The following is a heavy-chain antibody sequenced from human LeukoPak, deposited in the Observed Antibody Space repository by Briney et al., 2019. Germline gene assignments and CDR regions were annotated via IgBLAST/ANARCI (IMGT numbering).Heavy chain of an antibody. J-gene: IGHJ4*02. D-gene: IGHD3-10*01. Sequence: SGGYLRLSCAASGFTFSSYAMSWVRQAPGKGLEWVSAISGSGGSTYYADSVKGRFTISRDNSKNTLYLQMNSLKAEDTAVYYCAXDRVWARGVIGRGXXDXXGQGXXVXV. V-gene: IGHV3-23*01. CDR3: AXDRVWARGVIGRGXXDX. CDR1: GFTFSSYA. CDR2: ISGSGGST.